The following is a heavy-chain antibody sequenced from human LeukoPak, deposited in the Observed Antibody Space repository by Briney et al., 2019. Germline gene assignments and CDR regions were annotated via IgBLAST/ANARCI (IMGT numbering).Heavy chain of an antibody. CDR1: GYTFTSYG. J-gene: IGHJ6*02. CDR3: ARGSGYYTYYYYYGMDV. Sequence: ASVKVSCKASGYTFTSYGISWVRQAPGQGLEWMGWISAYNGNTNYAQKLQGRVTMTTDTSTSTAYMELRSLRSDDTAVYYCARGSGYYTYYYYYGMDVWGQGTTVTVSS. D-gene: IGHD3-3*01. CDR2: ISAYNGNT. V-gene: IGHV1-18*01.